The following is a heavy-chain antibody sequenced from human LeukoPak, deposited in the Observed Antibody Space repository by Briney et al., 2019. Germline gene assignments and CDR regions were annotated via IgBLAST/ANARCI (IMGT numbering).Heavy chain of an antibody. Sequence: ASVKVSCKXSGYTFTGYYMHWVRQAPGQGLEWMGRISPNSGGTNYAQKFQGRVTMTRDTPISTAYMELSRLRSDDTAVYYCARGASSGWNFDYWGQGTLVTVSS. D-gene: IGHD6-19*01. CDR3: ARGASSGWNFDY. CDR1: GYTFTGYY. V-gene: IGHV1-2*06. J-gene: IGHJ4*02. CDR2: ISPNSGGT.